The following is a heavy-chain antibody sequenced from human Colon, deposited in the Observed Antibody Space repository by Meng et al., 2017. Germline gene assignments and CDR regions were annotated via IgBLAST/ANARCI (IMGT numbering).Heavy chain of an antibody. CDR2: IFHFGST. Sequence: QLQESGPGLLGPSGTSCLDCAVSGDSIHDQWFSWVRQPPGKGLEWIGEIFHFGSTNYNPSLESRVTISVDKSKNQVSLNLISVTAADTAVYYCAKAAAYNLDIWGPGILVTVSS. J-gene: IGHJ4*02. D-gene: IGHD5-24*01. V-gene: IGHV4-4*02. CDR1: GDSIHDQW. CDR3: AKAAAYNLDI.